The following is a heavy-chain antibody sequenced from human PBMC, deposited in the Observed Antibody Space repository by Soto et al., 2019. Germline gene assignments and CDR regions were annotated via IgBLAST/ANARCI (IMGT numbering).Heavy chain of an antibody. V-gene: IGHV1-18*01. CDR1: GYSFTSYA. CDR2: IIAYNGDT. D-gene: IGHD3-10*01. J-gene: IGHJ4*02. CDR3: ARDRGETASRELDS. Sequence: QVQLVQSGAEVKKPGASVKVSCKASGYSFTSYALTWVRQAPGQGLEWMGWIIAYNGDTNYSQRLQGRVTMTTDTSTTTAYMSLRSLTSDDTAVYYCARDRGETASRELDSWGQGTLVTVSS.